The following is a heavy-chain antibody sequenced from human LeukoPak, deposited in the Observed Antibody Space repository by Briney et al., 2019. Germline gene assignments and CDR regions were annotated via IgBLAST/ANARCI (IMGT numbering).Heavy chain of an antibody. Sequence: ASVKVSCKTSGGTFTSDAISWVRQAPGQGPEWMGRIIPILDTAKYAQKFQGRVTITADKSTSTAYMELSSLRYEDTAVYYCARDREYSSSSSLDYWGQGTLVTVSS. CDR3: ARDREYSSSSSLDY. J-gene: IGHJ4*02. CDR2: IIPILDTA. V-gene: IGHV1-69*04. D-gene: IGHD6-6*01. CDR1: GGTFTSDA.